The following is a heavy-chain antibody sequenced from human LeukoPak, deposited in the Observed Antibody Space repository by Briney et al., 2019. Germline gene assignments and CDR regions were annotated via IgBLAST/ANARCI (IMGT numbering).Heavy chain of an antibody. CDR2: IYYSGST. CDR1: AGSISSYY. J-gene: IGHJ4*02. V-gene: IGHV4-59*01. D-gene: IGHD4/OR15-4a*01. Sequence: KTSETLSLTCTVSAGSISSYYWSWIRQPPGKGLEWIGYIYYSGSTNYNPSLKSRVTISGDTSKNQFSLKLSSVTAADTAVYYCARGGIYGGFIDYWGQGTLVTVSS. CDR3: ARGGIYGGFIDY.